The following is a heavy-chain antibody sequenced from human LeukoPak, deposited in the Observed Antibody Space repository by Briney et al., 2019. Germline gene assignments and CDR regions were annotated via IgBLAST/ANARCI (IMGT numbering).Heavy chain of an antibody. CDR1: GLTVSTNY. J-gene: IGHJ4*02. CDR2: IYSGGNT. Sequence: GGSLRLSCAVSGLTVSTNYMTWVRQAPGEGLEWVLVIYSGGNTYYAESVKGQFTISRDNSQNTLYLQMNSLRAEDTALYYCARRSATFYFDYWGRGTLVTVSS. D-gene: IGHD3-3*01. CDR3: ARRSATFYFDY. V-gene: IGHV3-53*05.